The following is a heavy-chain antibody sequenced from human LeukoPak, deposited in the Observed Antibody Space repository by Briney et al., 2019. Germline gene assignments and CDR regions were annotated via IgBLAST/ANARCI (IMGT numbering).Heavy chain of an antibody. Sequence: PGGSLRLSCAASGFTFSSYAMSWVRQAPGKGLEWVSAISGSGGSTYYADSVKGRFTVSRDNSKNTLYLQMNSLRAEDTAVYYCAKDVARVAARPALFDYWGQGTLVTVSS. CDR2: ISGSGGST. CDR3: AKDVARVAARPALFDY. V-gene: IGHV3-23*01. CDR1: GFTFSSYA. J-gene: IGHJ4*02. D-gene: IGHD6-6*01.